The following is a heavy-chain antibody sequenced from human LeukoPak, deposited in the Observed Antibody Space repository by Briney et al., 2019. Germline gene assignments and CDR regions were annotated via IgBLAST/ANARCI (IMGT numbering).Heavy chain of an antibody. Sequence: PGGSLRLSCAASGFTFSSYWMSWVRQAPGKGLEWVANIKQDGSEKYYVDSVKGRFTISRDNAKNSLYLQMNSLRAEDTAVYYCARMTTVTTYYFDYWGQGTLVTVSS. CDR3: ARMTTVTTYYFDY. D-gene: IGHD4-17*01. V-gene: IGHV3-7*01. J-gene: IGHJ4*02. CDR2: IKQDGSEK. CDR1: GFTFSSYW.